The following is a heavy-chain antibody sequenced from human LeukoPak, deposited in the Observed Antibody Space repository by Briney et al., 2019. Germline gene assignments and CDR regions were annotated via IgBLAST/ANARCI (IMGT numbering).Heavy chain of an antibody. CDR2: INPNSGGT. V-gene: IGHV1-2*02. Sequence: ASVKVSCKASGYTFTGYYMHWVRQAPGQGLEWMGWINPNSGGTNYAQKFQGRVAMTRDTSISTAYMELSRLRSDDTAVYYCARAEWLVLRDDYWGQGTLVTVSS. CDR1: GYTFTGYY. J-gene: IGHJ4*02. D-gene: IGHD6-19*01. CDR3: ARAEWLVLRDDY.